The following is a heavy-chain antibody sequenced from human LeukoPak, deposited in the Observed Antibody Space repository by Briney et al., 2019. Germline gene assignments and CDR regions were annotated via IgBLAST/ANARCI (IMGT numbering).Heavy chain of an antibody. CDR2: INSDGSST. CDR3: TTPGDTAMPNFDY. J-gene: IGHJ4*02. D-gene: IGHD5-18*01. V-gene: IGHV3-74*01. Sequence: PGGSLRLSCAAFGFTFSRYWMHWVRQAPGKGLVWVSRINSDGSSTSYADSVKGRFTISRDNAKNTLYLQMNSLKTEDTAVYYCTTPGDTAMPNFDYWGQGTLVTVSS. CDR1: GFTFSRYW.